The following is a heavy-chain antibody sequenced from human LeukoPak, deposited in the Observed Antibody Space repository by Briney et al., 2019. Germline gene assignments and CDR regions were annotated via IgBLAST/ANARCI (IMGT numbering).Heavy chain of an antibody. J-gene: IGHJ3*02. CDR2: ISSGSSDI. V-gene: IGHV3-21*04. Sequence: GGSLRLSCAASGFAFSSYTMNWVRQAPGKGLEWVSSISSGSSDIYYADSVKGRFTISRDNAKNSLYLQMNSLRVEDTALYYCVKGVAAAGTDVFDIWGQGTMVTVSS. CDR3: VKGVAAAGTDVFDI. CDR1: GFAFSSYT. D-gene: IGHD6-13*01.